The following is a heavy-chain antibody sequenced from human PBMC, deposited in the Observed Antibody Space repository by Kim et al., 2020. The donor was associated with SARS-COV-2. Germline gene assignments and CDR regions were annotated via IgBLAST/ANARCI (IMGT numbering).Heavy chain of an antibody. CDR2: NGNT. V-gene: IGHV1-18*01. J-gene: IGHJ4*02. D-gene: IGHD2-15*01. Sequence: NGNTNYAQKLEGRVTMTTDTSTSTAYMELRSLRSEDTAVYYCARGKWWDYWGQGTLVTVSS. CDR3: ARGKWWDY.